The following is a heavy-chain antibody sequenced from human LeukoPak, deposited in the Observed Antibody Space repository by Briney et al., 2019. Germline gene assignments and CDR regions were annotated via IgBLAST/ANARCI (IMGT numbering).Heavy chain of an antibody. CDR2: ISAYNGNT. CDR3: ARGDGVRFLEWLSYGMDV. D-gene: IGHD3-3*01. V-gene: IGHV1-18*01. J-gene: IGHJ6*02. CDR1: GYTFTSYS. Sequence: ASVKVSCKASGYTFTSYSISWVRQAPGQGLEWMGWISAYNGNTNYAQKLQGRVTMTTDTSTSTAYMELRSLRSDDTAVYYCARGDGVRFLEWLSYGMDVWGQGTTVTVSS.